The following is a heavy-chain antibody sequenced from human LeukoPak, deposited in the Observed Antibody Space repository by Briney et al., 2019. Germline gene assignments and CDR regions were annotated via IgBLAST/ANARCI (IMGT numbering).Heavy chain of an antibody. D-gene: IGHD3-10*01. CDR1: GFTFCSYV. V-gene: IGHV3-23*01. CDR3: AKAFMVRGVNATG. J-gene: IGHJ4*02. CDR2: ISVSGGST. Sequence: GESLRLSCAASGFTFCSYVISWGRQAPGPGLECFSAISVSGGSTYYTDSVKGRVTISRDNSKNTLCLQMNRLRAEATAAYYCAKAFMVRGVNATGWGQATLVTVSS.